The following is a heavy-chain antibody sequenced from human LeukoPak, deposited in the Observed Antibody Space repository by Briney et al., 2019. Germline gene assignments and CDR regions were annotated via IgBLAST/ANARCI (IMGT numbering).Heavy chain of an antibody. CDR1: GFPFTHYA. Sequence: GGSLRLSCAASGFPFTHYAMHWVRQAPGKGLEWVSLISYDGTNQYYSDPVKGRFTISRDNSKNTLYLQMNSLRAEDTAVYYCAKEIGGSYFRGAFDIWGQGTMVTVSS. CDR2: ISYDGTNQ. V-gene: IGHV3-30-3*01. D-gene: IGHD1-26*01. J-gene: IGHJ3*02. CDR3: AKEIGGSYFRGAFDI.